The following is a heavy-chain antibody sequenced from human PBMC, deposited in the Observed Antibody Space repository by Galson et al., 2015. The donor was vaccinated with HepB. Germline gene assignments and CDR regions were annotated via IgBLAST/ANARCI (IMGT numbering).Heavy chain of an antibody. CDR2: IYYSGST. CDR3: ARDPRPYGSGSYGDY. Sequence: LSLTCTVSGGSISSGGYYWSWIRQHPGKGLEWIGYIYYSGSTYYNPSLKSRVTISVDTSKNQFSLKLSSVTAADTAVYYCARDPRPYGSGSYGDYWGQGTLVTVSS. V-gene: IGHV4-31*03. D-gene: IGHD3-10*01. J-gene: IGHJ4*02. CDR1: GGSISSGGYY.